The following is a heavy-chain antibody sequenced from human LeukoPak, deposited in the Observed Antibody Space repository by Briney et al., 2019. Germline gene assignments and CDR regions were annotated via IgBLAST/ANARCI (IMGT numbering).Heavy chain of an antibody. D-gene: IGHD3-10*01. CDR3: ARDQRITMVRGVYFDY. V-gene: IGHV1-69*04. CDR2: IIPILGIA. Sequence: GASVRVSCKASGGTFSSYAISWVRQAPGQGLEWMGRIIPILGIANYAQKFQGRVTITADKSTSTAYMELSSLRSEDTAVYYCARDQRITMVRGVYFDYWGQGTLVTVSS. CDR1: GGTFSSYA. J-gene: IGHJ4*02.